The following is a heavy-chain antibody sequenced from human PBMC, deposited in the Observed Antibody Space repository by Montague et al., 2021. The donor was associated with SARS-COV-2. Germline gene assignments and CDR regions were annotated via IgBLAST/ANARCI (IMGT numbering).Heavy chain of an antibody. J-gene: IGHJ4*02. CDR2: IHIGGTS. V-gene: IGHV4-39*07. CDR1: GDSISSGGYF. D-gene: IGHD3-9*01. Sequence: SETLSLTCTVSGDSISSGGYFWSWIRQPPGKGLEWIASIHIGGTSYLNPSLKSRVTISIDSSKNQFSLNVTSVTAADTAVYFCARSRDWYLGNWGQGTLATVSS. CDR3: ARSRDWYLGN.